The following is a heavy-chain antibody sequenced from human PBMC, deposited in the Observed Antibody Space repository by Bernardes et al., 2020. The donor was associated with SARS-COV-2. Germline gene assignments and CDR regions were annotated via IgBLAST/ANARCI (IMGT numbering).Heavy chain of an antibody. CDR2: ISGSGDRT. D-gene: IGHD3-3*01. CDR1: GFTFSSYA. CDR3: AKGRESGYLVPFDY. V-gene: IGHV3-23*01. Sequence: GGSLRLSCAASGFTFSSYAMSWVRQAPGKGLEWVSGISGSGDRTNYAGSVKWRFTISRDTSKSTLYLQMNSLRAEDTAVYYCAKGRESGYLVPFDYWGQGTLVTVSS. J-gene: IGHJ4*02.